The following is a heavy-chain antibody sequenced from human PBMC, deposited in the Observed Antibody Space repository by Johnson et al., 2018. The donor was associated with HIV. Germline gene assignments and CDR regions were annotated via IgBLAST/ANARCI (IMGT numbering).Heavy chain of an antibody. CDR1: GFIFSDYY. Sequence: QVQLVESGGGLVKPGGSLRLSCAASGFIFSDYYMSWIRQAPGKGLEWVSYISSSGGSIYYANSVKGRFTISRDNSKNTLYLQLGSLRAEDMAVYYCARDLGGHAVDIWGQGTMVTVSS. J-gene: IGHJ3*02. CDR2: ISSSGGSI. D-gene: IGHD3-16*01. V-gene: IGHV3-11*04. CDR3: ARDLGGHAVDI.